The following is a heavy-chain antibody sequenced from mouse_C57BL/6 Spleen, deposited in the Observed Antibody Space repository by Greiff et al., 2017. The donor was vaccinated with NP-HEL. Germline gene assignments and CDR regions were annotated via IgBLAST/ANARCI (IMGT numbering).Heavy chain of an antibody. Sequence: EVKLVESGGGLVKPGGSLKLSCAASGFTFSDDGMHWVRQAPEKGLEWVAYISSGSSTIYYAATEKGRFTICRDNAKNTLFLQMTSLRSEDTAMYYCARLGYDEWAYYAMDYWGQGTSVTVSS. V-gene: IGHV5-17*01. CDR1: GFTFSDDG. CDR3: ARLGYDEWAYYAMDY. D-gene: IGHD2-2*01. J-gene: IGHJ4*01. CDR2: ISSGSSTI.